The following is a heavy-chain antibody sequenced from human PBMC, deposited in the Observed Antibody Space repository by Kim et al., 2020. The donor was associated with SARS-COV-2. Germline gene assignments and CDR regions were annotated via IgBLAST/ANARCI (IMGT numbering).Heavy chain of an antibody. CDR2: ISGTGGST. J-gene: IGHJ6*03. CDR3: AKGNGDSAGYYYAYYYYFMAV. CDR1: GFSFSTYA. D-gene: IGHD3-22*01. Sequence: GGSLRLSCAASGFSFSTYAMTWVRQAPGKGLEWVSDISGTGGSTYYADSVKGRFTISRDNSKNTLYLQINSLRAEDTAIYYCAKGNGDSAGYYYAYYYYFMAVCGKGTTITVSS. V-gene: IGHV3-23*01.